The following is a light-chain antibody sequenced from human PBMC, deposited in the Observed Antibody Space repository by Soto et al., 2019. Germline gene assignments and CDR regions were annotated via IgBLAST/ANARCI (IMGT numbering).Light chain of an antibody. Sequence: EIVLTQSQATLSVAPGERATLSCRASQSVSSILAWYQHKPGQAPRLLPYGASTRATGIPARFSGSGSGTEFTLTISSLQPEDFAVYYCQQYYNWPRTFGQGTKVDI. CDR3: QQYYNWPRT. CDR2: GAS. J-gene: IGKJ1*01. CDR1: QSVSSI. V-gene: IGKV3-15*01.